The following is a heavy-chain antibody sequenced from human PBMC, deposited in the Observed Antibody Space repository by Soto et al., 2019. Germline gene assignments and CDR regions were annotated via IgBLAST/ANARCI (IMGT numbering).Heavy chain of an antibody. V-gene: IGHV3-30-3*01. CDR3: ARGDREDIEEVVGARPGEYGMDV. CDR2: ISYDGSRK. J-gene: IGHJ6*02. D-gene: IGHD1-26*01. Sequence: QVHLVESGGGVVQPGSSLTLSCAASEFTFRIFAMHWLRQSPGTGLEWVAVISYDGSRKADSVKGRFTVSRDNSWNTLYLQMDSLRGEDTAIYYCARGDREDIEEVVGARPGEYGMDVWGQGPTVTVSS. CDR1: EFTFRIFA.